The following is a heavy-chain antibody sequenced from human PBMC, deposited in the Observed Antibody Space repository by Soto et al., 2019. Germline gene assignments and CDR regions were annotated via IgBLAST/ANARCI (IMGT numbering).Heavy chain of an antibody. CDR1: GFTFSSYA. CDR2: ISYDGSNK. CDR3: ARLVLHDYDNSGFWIY. J-gene: IGHJ4*02. V-gene: IGHV3-30-3*01. D-gene: IGHD3-22*01. Sequence: VGSLRLSCAASGFTFSSYAMHWVRQAPGKGLEWVAVISYDGSNKYYADSVKGRFTISRDNSKNTLYLQMNSLRAEGTAVYYCARLVLHDYDNSGFWIYWGQGA.